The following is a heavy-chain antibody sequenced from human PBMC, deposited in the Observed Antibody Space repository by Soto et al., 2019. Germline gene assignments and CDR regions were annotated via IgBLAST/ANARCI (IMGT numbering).Heavy chain of an antibody. CDR3: ARDVIAAAGTAG. D-gene: IGHD6-13*01. J-gene: IGHJ4*02. CDR1: GGTFSSYA. Sequence: QVQLVQSGAEVKKPGSSVKVSCKASGGTFSSYAISWVRQAPGQGLEWMGGIIPIFGTANYAHQFQGRVTINENESTSTAYMKMSSLRSEDTAVYYCARDVIAAAGTAGWGQGTLVTVSS. V-gene: IGHV1-69*12. CDR2: IIPIFGTA.